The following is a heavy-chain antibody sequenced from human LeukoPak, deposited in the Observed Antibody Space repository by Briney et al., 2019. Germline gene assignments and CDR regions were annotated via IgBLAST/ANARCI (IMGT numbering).Heavy chain of an antibody. CDR2: IYYSGST. V-gene: IGHV4-59*12. CDR1: GGSISIYY. Sequence: PSETLSLTCTVSGGSISIYYWSWIRQPPGKGLEWIGYIYYSGSTNYNPSLKSRVTISVDTSKNQFSLKLNSVTAADTAFYYCVRDRGLGRGFDPWGQGTMVTVSS. CDR3: VRDRGLGRGFDP. D-gene: IGHD3-16*01. J-gene: IGHJ5*02.